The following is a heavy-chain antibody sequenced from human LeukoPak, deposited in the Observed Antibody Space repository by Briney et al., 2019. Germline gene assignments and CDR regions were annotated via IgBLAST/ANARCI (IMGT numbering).Heavy chain of an antibody. J-gene: IGHJ4*02. CDR2: ISGSGGST. V-gene: IGHV3-23*01. D-gene: IGHD2-15*01. CDR3: AKSIGGVVVVAADY. Sequence: PGGSLRLSCAASGFTFSTYAMTWVRQAPGKGLEWVSVISGSGGSTYYADPVKGRFTLSRDNSKNTLYLQMNSLRAEDTAVYYCAKSIGGVVVVAADYWGQGTLVTVSS. CDR1: GFTFSTYA.